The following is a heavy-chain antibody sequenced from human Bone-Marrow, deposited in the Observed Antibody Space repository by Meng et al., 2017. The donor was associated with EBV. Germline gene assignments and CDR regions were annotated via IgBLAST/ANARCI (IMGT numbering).Heavy chain of an antibody. CDR3: ARGMRNFNF. CDR2: ISAYNGDT. CDR1: GYTFSSFG. Sequence: QVQLVQSGAGVTKPGASAKVSCKASGYTFSSFGISWVRQAPGQGPEWMGWISAYNGDTKYAQKFQGRVTVTTDTSTSTAYMELRSLRRDDTAVYYCARGMRNFNFWGQGTLVTVSS. V-gene: IGHV1-18*01. J-gene: IGHJ4*02.